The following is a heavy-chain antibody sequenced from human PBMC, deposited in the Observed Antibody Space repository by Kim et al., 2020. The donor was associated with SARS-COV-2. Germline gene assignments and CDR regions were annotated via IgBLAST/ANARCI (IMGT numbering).Heavy chain of an antibody. CDR3: ARVRASYDSSGRLQH. D-gene: IGHD3-22*01. CDR1: GFTFSSYG. V-gene: IGHV3-33*01. J-gene: IGHJ1*01. CDR2: IWYDGSNK. Sequence: GGSLRLSCAASGFTFSSYGMHWVRQAPGKGLEWVAVIWYDGSNKYYADSVKGRFTISRDNSKNTLYLQMNSLRAEDTAVYYCARVRASYDSSGRLQHWGQGTLVTVSS.